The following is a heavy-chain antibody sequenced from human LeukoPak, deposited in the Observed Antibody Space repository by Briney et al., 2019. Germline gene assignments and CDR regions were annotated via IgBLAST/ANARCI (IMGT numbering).Heavy chain of an antibody. D-gene: IGHD3-10*01. CDR2: IYPGDSDT. CDR3: ARHPIGRVRGDFDY. Sequence: PGESLKISCEGSGYSFTSYWIAWVRQKPGKGLEWMGIIYPGDSDTRYSPSFQGQVTISADKSISTAYLQWSSLKASDTAMYYCARHPIGRVRGDFDYWGQGTLVTVSS. J-gene: IGHJ4*02. V-gene: IGHV5-51*01. CDR1: GYSFTSYW.